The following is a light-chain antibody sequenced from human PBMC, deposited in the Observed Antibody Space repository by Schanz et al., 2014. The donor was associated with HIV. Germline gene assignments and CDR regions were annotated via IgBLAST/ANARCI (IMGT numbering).Light chain of an antibody. V-gene: IGLV1-40*01. CDR3: SSYGGKNNLV. Sequence: QSVLTQPPSVSGAPGQRVTISCTGGTSNIGTGFHVHWYQQVPGAAPKLLIFDTNNRPSGVPDRFSGSKSGPSASLAITGLQAEDEADYYCSSYGGKNNLVFGGGTKLTVL. CDR2: DTN. J-gene: IGLJ2*01. CDR1: TSNIGTGFH.